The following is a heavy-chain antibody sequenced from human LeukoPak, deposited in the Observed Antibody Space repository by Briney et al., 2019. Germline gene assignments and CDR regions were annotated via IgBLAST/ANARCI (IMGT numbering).Heavy chain of an antibody. D-gene: IGHD6-19*01. CDR2: ISAYNGNT. Sequence: ASMKVSCKASGYTFTSYGISWVRQAPGQGLEWMGWISAYNGNTNFAQKLQGRVTMTTDTSTSTAYMELRSLRSDDTAVYYCARAKYSSGWFAYYFDYWGQGTLVTVSS. CDR3: ARAKYSSGWFAYYFDY. J-gene: IGHJ4*02. V-gene: IGHV1-18*01. CDR1: GYTFTSYG.